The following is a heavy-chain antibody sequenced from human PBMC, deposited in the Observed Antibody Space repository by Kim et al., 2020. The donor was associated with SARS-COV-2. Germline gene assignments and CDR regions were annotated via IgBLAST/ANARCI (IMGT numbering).Heavy chain of an antibody. D-gene: IGHD6-13*01. CDR3: AKRGSHDIAAAVLFDY. J-gene: IGHJ4*02. Sequence: GGSLRLSCAASGFTFSSYAMSWVRQAPGKGLEWVSAISGSGGSTYYADSVKGRFTISRDNSKNTLYLQMNSLRAEDTAVYYCAKRGSHDIAAAVLFDYWGQGTLVTVSS. V-gene: IGHV3-23*01. CDR2: ISGSGGST. CDR1: GFTFSSYA.